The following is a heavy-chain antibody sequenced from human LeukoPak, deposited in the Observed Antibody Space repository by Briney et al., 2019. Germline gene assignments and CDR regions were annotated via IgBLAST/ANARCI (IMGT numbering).Heavy chain of an antibody. D-gene: IGHD1-26*01. CDR3: AKESEEEQLLGEAMFDH. Sequence: SGRSLRLSCAASGFTFDDYAMHWVRQAPGKGLEWVSGISWNSGSIGYADSVKGRFTISRDNSKNALYLQMNSLTSEDTALYSCAKESEEEQLLGEAMFDHWGRGTLLTVSS. J-gene: IGHJ2*01. CDR2: ISWNSGSI. CDR1: GFTFDDYA. V-gene: IGHV3-9*01.